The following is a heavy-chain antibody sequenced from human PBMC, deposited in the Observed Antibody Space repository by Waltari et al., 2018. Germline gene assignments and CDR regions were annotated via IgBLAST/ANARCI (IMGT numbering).Heavy chain of an antibody. CDR3: ARDCTMMSGGMDV. CDR1: GGSISSYY. Sequence: QVQLQVSGPGLVKPSETLSLTCTVSGGSISSYYWSWIRQPPGKGLEWIGYIYYSGSTNYNPSLRIRVTRSVDTSKNQFSLKLSSVTAADTAVYYCARDCTMMSGGMDVWGQGTTVTVSS. V-gene: IGHV4-59*01. D-gene: IGHD3-22*01. CDR2: IYYSGST. J-gene: IGHJ6*02.